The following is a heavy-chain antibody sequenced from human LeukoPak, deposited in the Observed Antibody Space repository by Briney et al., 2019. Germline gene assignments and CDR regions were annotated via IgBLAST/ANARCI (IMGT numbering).Heavy chain of an antibody. V-gene: IGHV1-18*04. J-gene: IGHJ4*02. Sequence: ASVKVSCKASGYTFTGYYMHWVRQAPGQGLEWMGWISAYNGNTNYAQKLQGRVTMTTDTSTSTAYMELRSLRSDDTAVYYCARDAAYCSSTSCYTPSDYWGQGTLVTVSS. CDR3: ARDAAYCSSTSCYTPSDY. CDR2: ISAYNGNT. CDR1: GYTFTGYY. D-gene: IGHD2-2*02.